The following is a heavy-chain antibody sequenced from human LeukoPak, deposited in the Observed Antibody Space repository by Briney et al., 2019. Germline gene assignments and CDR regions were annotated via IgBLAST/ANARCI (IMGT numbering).Heavy chain of an antibody. V-gene: IGHV3-23*01. Sequence: GGSLRLSCAASGFTFSSYAMQWVRQAPGKGLEWVSGVSTSGDRIWYSDSVKGRFTISRDNSKNTLYLQMNSLRAEDTAVYYCAKYVTAKGPPYALDVWGQGTTVTVSS. J-gene: IGHJ6*02. D-gene: IGHD1-14*01. CDR3: AKYVTAKGPPYALDV. CDR2: VSTSGDRI. CDR1: GFTFSSYA.